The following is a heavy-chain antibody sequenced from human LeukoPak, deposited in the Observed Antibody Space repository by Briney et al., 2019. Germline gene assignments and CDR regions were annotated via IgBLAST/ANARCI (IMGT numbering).Heavy chain of an antibody. Sequence: PGRSLRLSCAASGFTFRTYNMKWVRQAPGKGLEWVSYISPSSSTIYYADSVKGRFTISRDNARNSLYLQMNSLRDEDTAVYYCARVGTLVRGVIGDYFYGMDVWGQGTTVTVSS. CDR1: GFTFRTYN. CDR3: ARVGTLVRGVIGDYFYGMDV. CDR2: ISPSSSTI. D-gene: IGHD3-10*01. V-gene: IGHV3-48*02. J-gene: IGHJ6*02.